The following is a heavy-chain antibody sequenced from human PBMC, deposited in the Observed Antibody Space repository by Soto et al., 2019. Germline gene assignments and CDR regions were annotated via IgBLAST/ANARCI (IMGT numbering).Heavy chain of an antibody. CDR3: ARDGITGTTRYYYYMDV. CDR2: ISAYNGNT. Sequence: ASVKVSCKASGYTFTIYGISWVRQAPGQGLEWMGWISAYNGNTNYAQKLQGRVTMTTDTSTSTAYMELRSLRSDDTAVYYCARDGITGTTRYYYYMDVWGKGTTVTVSS. CDR1: GYTFTIYG. V-gene: IGHV1-18*01. J-gene: IGHJ6*03. D-gene: IGHD1-7*01.